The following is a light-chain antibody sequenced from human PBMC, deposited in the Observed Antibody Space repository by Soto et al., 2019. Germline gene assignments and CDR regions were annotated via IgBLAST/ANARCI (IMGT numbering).Light chain of an antibody. CDR2: DAS. CDR3: QQYHTSSIT. Sequence: DIQMTQSPSPLSASVVDRVTITCRASQTISSWLAWYQQTKGKAPNLLIYDASTLERGVPSRFRGTGSGTEFTLPLDRLQPDDFSTYYCQQYHTSSITFGQGTRLEIK. J-gene: IGKJ5*01. CDR1: QTISSW. V-gene: IGKV1-5*01.